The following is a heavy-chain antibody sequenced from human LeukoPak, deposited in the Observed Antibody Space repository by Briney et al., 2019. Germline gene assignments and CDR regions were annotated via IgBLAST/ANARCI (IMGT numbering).Heavy chain of an antibody. J-gene: IGHJ4*02. CDR2: IYTSGYT. CDR1: GGSISSGTYY. Sequence: PSQTLSLSCTVSGGSISSGTYYWSWIRQPAGKGLEWVGRIYTSGYTNYNPSLKGRLTISADTSKNQFSLKLNFVTAADTAVYYCARENARSVPTGVSPLDYWGQGALVTVSS. V-gene: IGHV4-61*02. D-gene: IGHD2-2*01. CDR3: ARENARSVPTGVSPLDY.